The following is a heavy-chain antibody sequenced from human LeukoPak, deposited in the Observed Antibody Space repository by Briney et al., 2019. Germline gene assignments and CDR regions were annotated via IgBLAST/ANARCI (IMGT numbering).Heavy chain of an antibody. CDR2: ISGSGGTT. CDR1: RFTFSSYA. CDR3: SKSPGQGIVGSSPAYNYYMDV. Sequence: GGSLRLSCAASRFTFSSYAMSWVRQAPGKGLEWVSSISGSGGTTYYADSVRGRFTISRDKSKNTLSLQMNSLRAEDTAVYYCSKSPGQGIVGSSPAYNYYMDVWGKGTTVTVSS. V-gene: IGHV3-23*01. D-gene: IGHD1-26*01. J-gene: IGHJ6*03.